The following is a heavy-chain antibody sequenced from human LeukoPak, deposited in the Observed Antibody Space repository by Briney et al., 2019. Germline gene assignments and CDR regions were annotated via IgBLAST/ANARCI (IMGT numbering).Heavy chain of an antibody. J-gene: IGHJ4*02. Sequence: PSETLSLTCTVSGGSISSYYWSWIRQPPGKGLEWIGYIYYSGSTNYNPSLKSRVTISVDTSKNQFPLKLSSVTAADTAVYYCARGDSTFAYWGQGTLVTVSS. CDR2: IYYSGST. CDR1: GGSISSYY. D-gene: IGHD5/OR15-5a*01. CDR3: ARGDSTFAY. V-gene: IGHV4-59*01.